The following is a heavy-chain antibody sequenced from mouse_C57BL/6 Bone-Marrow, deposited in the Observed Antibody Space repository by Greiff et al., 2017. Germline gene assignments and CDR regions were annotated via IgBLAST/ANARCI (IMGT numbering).Heavy chain of an antibody. CDR2: FYPGSGSI. D-gene: IGHD1-1*01. CDR1: GYTFTEYT. Sequence: QVQLKESGAELVKPGASVKLSCKASGYTFTEYTIHWVKQRSGQGLEWIGWFYPGSGSIKYNEKFKDKATLTADKSSSTVYMELSRLTSEDSAVYFCARHPYYYGSSYDAMDYWGQGTSVTVSS. J-gene: IGHJ4*01. CDR3: ARHPYYYGSSYDAMDY. V-gene: IGHV1-62-2*01.